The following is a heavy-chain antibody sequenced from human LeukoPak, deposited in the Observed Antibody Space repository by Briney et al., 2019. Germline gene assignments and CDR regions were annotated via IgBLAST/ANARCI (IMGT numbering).Heavy chain of an antibody. V-gene: IGHV4-59*12. Sequence: SETLSLTCTVSGGSISSYYWSWIRQPPGKGLEWIGYIYYSGSTYYNPSLKSRVTISVDTSKNQFSLKLSSVTAADTAVYYCARVYDSSGYYRGYAFDIWGQGTMVTVSS. D-gene: IGHD3-22*01. CDR3: ARVYDSSGYYRGYAFDI. J-gene: IGHJ3*02. CDR1: GGSISSYY. CDR2: IYYSGST.